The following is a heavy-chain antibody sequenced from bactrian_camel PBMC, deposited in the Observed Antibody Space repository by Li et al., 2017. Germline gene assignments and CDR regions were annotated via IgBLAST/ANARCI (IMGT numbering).Heavy chain of an antibody. V-gene: IGHV3S31*01. D-gene: IGHD2*01. CDR3: AKRGSWALEYDS. J-gene: IGHJ4*01. CDR1: GFTFSNRA. CDR2: SNSGGDTV. Sequence: VQLVESGGGSVQPGGSLLLSCVVSGFTFSNRAMIWVRQPLGKGLEWVSGSNSGGDTVDYADSVKDRITISRDNAKNTLYLNMNNLKIEDTGMYFCAKRGSWALEYDSWGRGTQVTVS.